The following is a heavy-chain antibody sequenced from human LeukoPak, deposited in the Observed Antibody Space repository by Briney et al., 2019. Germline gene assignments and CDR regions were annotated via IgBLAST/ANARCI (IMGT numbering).Heavy chain of an antibody. CDR1: GGSFSGYY. CDR2: INHSGST. CDR3: ARGLGPREYCSSTSCYHPLEY. D-gene: IGHD2-2*01. Sequence: SETLSLTCAVYGGSFSGYYWSWIRQPPGKGLEWIGEINHSGSTNYNPSLKSRVTISVDTSKNQFSLRLSSVTAADTAVYYCARGLGPREYCSSTSCYHPLEYWGQGTLVTVSS. V-gene: IGHV4-34*01. J-gene: IGHJ4*02.